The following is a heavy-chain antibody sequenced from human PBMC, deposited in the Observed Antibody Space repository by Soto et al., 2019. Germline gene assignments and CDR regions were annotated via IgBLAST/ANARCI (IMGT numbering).Heavy chain of an antibody. CDR2: ISSSSSTI. CDR1: GFTFSSYS. V-gene: IGHV3-48*01. J-gene: IGHJ6*03. Sequence: GGSLRLSCAASGFTFSSYSMNWVRQAPGKGLEWVSYISSSSSTIYYADSVKGRFTISRDNAKNSLYLQMNSLRAEDTAVYYFAREFGYDFWSGYPSYYYYYMDVWGRGTTVTVSS. CDR3: AREFGYDFWSGYPSYYYYYMDV. D-gene: IGHD3-3*01.